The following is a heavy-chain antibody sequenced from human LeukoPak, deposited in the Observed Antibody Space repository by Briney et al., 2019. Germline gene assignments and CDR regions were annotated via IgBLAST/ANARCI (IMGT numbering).Heavy chain of an antibody. Sequence: ASVKVSCKASGYTFTGYYMHWVRQAPGQGLEWMGWINPNSGGTNYAQKFQGRVTMTRDTSISTAYMELSRLRSDDTAVYYCARDHRRHCSGGSCYGYWGQGTLVTVSS. D-gene: IGHD2-15*01. CDR2: INPNSGGT. V-gene: IGHV1-2*02. CDR1: GYTFTGYY. CDR3: ARDHRRHCSGGSCYGY. J-gene: IGHJ4*02.